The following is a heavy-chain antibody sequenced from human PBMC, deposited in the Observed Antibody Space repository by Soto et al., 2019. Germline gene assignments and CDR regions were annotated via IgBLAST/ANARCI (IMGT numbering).Heavy chain of an antibody. CDR3: ARDPSYNWNYGYFDY. J-gene: IGHJ4*02. Sequence: GGSLRLSCAASGFTFSSYAMHWVRQAPGKGLEWVAVISYDGSNKYYADSVKGRFTISRDNSKNTLYLQMNSLRAEDTAVYYCARDPSYNWNYGYFDYWGQGTLVTVSS. CDR2: ISYDGSNK. V-gene: IGHV3-30-3*01. D-gene: IGHD1-7*01. CDR1: GFTFSSYA.